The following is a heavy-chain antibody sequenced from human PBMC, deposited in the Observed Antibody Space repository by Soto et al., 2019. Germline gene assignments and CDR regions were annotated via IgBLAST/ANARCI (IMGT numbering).Heavy chain of an antibody. Sequence: SETLSLTCTVSGGSISSSSYYWGWIRQPPGKGLEWIGYIYYSGSTNYDPSLKSRVTISVDTSKNQFSLKLSSVTAADTAVYYCARAGGDVWFGELLQYYYYYGMDVWGQGTTVTVSS. CDR2: IYYSGST. CDR1: GGSISSSSYY. J-gene: IGHJ6*02. D-gene: IGHD3-10*01. V-gene: IGHV4-61*05. CDR3: ARAGGDVWFGELLQYYYYYGMDV.